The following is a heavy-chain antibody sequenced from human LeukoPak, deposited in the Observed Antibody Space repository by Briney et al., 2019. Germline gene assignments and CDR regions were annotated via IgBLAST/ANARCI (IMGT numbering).Heavy chain of an antibody. V-gene: IGHV4-31*03. J-gene: IGHJ4*02. CDR2: LHPSGNL. Sequence: PLQTLSLTCTVSGASFSRGDQYWNWIRQSPGKGLEWIGSLHPSGNLYNNPSLESRVTMSVDTSKNQFSLNLNSVTAADTAVYFCSRGLDSRKLGYWGQGTLVTVSS. CDR3: SRGLDSRKLGY. D-gene: IGHD3-22*01. CDR1: GASFSRGDQY.